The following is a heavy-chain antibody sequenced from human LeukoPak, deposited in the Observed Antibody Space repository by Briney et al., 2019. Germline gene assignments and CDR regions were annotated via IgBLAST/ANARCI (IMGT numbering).Heavy chain of an antibody. CDR1: GFTFSTHG. V-gene: IGHV3-30*02. J-gene: IGHJ5*02. D-gene: IGHD5-18*01. CDR3: ARFSVDTAMVRWFDP. Sequence: PGGSLRLSCAASGFTFSTHGMHWVRQAPGKGLEWVAFIRYDGINKYYADSVKGRFTISRDSFKNTLYLQMNSLRAEDTAVYYCARFSVDTAMVRWFDPWGQGTLVTVSS. CDR2: IRYDGINK.